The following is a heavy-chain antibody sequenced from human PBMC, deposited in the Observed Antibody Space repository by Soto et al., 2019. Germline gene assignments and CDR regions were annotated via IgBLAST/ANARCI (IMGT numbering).Heavy chain of an antibody. CDR2: IWYDGSNK. J-gene: IGHJ6*02. CDR1: GFTFSSYG. CDR3: ARLQIFGVAGGMDV. V-gene: IGHV3-33*01. D-gene: IGHD3-3*01. Sequence: GGSLRLSCAGSGFTFSSYGMHWVRQAPGKGLEWVAVIWYDGSNKYYADSVKGRFTISRDNSKNTLYLQMNSLRAEDTAVYYCARLQIFGVAGGMDVWGQGTTVTVSS.